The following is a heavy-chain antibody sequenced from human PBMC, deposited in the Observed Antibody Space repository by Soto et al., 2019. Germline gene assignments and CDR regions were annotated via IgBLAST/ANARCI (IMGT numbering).Heavy chain of an antibody. CDR3: TRLGGYYQAFDA. Sequence: PSETLSLTCTVSGGSISSYYWSWIRQPPGKGLEWIGYIYYSGSTKYNPSLKSRVTISVDTSKNQFSLRLTSVTAADTAVYYCTRLGGYYQAFDAWGQGTLDALSS. D-gene: IGHD3-22*01. J-gene: IGHJ4*02. V-gene: IGHV4-59*08. CDR2: IYYSGST. CDR1: GGSISSYY.